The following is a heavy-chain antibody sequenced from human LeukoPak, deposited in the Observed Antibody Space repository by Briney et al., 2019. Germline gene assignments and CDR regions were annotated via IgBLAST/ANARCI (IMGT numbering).Heavy chain of an antibody. Sequence: SETLSLTCAVSGGSISRSGYSWSWIRQPPGNGLDWIAYIYYTGSTYYNPSLKSRVTISLDTSKNQFSLKLTSVTAADTAVYYCARGGDSSGYEGRFDPWGQGTLVTVSS. CDR3: ARGGDSSGYEGRFDP. CDR1: GGSISRSGYS. CDR2: IYYTGST. D-gene: IGHD3-22*01. J-gene: IGHJ5*02. V-gene: IGHV4-30-4*07.